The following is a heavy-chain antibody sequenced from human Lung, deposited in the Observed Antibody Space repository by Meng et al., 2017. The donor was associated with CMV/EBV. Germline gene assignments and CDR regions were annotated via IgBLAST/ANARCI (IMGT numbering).Heavy chain of an antibody. CDR3: AKVVRLGYCSSTSCPARSYYYYGMDV. D-gene: IGHD2-2*01. Sequence: GGSLRLXCAASGFTFSSYGMHWVRQAPGKGLGWVAFIRYDGSNKYYADSVKGRFTISRDNSKNTLYLQMNNLRAEDTAVYYCAKVVRLGYCSSTSCPARSYYYYGMDVXGQGXTVTVSS. CDR1: GFTFSSYG. V-gene: IGHV3-30*02. CDR2: IRYDGSNK. J-gene: IGHJ6*02.